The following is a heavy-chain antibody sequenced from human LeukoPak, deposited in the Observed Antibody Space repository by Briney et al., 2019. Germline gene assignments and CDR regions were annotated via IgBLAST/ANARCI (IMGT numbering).Heavy chain of an antibody. V-gene: IGHV3-21*06. J-gene: IGHJ4*02. D-gene: IGHD1-26*01. CDR2: ISSTSTYI. CDR1: GFIFSSYS. CDR3: ARIIGISGTYPTDY. Sequence: GGSLRLSCAAFGFIFSSYSMNWVRQAPGKGLEWVSSISSTSTYIYYADSMKGRFIISRDNARNSLYLEMNSLRAEDTAVYYCARIIGISGTYPTDYWGQGTLVTVSS.